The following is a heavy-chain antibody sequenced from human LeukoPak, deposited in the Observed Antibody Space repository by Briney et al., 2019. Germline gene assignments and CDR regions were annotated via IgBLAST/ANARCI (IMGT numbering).Heavy chain of an antibody. Sequence: SETLSLTCTVSGGSISSGDYYWSWIRQPPGKGLEWIGYIYYSEMYNNPSLKSRVTISVDTSKNQFSLKLSSVIAADTAVYYCASILLYSGSSGIDYWGQGILVTVSS. D-gene: IGHD6-6*01. CDR1: GGSISSGDYY. CDR3: ASILLYSGSSGIDY. CDR2: IYYSEM. J-gene: IGHJ4*02. V-gene: IGHV4-30-4*01.